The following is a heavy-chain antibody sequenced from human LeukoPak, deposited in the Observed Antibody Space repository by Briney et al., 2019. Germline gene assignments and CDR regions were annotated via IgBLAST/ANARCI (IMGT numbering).Heavy chain of an antibody. CDR2: LYSGGDT. CDR1: GLIVSNNY. CDR3: ARDQDTAGAFDI. D-gene: IGHD2-21*02. V-gene: IGHV3-66*01. Sequence: PGGSLRLSCAASGLIVSNNYMNWVRQAPGKGLEWVSVLYSGGDTYYADSVKGRFTISRDNSKDTLYLQMTNLRAEDTAVYYCARDQDTAGAFDIWGQGTMVTVS. J-gene: IGHJ3*02.